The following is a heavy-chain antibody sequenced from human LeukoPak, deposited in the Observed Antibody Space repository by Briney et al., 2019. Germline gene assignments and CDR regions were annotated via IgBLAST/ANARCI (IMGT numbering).Heavy chain of an antibody. CDR2: IYDHGST. CDR1: GDSISTYY. Sequence: PSETLSLTCTVSGDSISTYYWSWIRQPPGEGLDWIGAIYDHGSTKYNPSLKSRVTVSVDTSRSQFSLTLSSVTAADTAVYYCARVFRSGGNCYFDYWGQGVLVTVSS. V-gene: IGHV4-59*01. J-gene: IGHJ4*02. CDR3: ARVFRSGGNCYFDY. D-gene: IGHD2-15*01.